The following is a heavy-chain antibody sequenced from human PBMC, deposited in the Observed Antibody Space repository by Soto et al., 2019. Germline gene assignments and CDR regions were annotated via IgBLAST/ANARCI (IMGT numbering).Heavy chain of an antibody. V-gene: IGHV1-18*01. J-gene: IGHJ4*02. CDR3: AREVEGSYSPADF. Sequence: QVQLVQSGPEVKKPGASVTVSCKTSGYTFTDHGIDWVRQAPGQGLEWVGWVSSYNGNTNYAYNLKDRVIMTIDASTSTAYMELRGLRSDDTAVYYCAREVEGSYSPADFWGQGTPVTASS. CDR2: VSSYNGNT. D-gene: IGHD3-10*01. CDR1: GYTFTDHG.